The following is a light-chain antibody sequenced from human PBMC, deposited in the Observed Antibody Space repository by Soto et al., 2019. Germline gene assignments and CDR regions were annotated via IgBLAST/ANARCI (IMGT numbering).Light chain of an antibody. CDR2: EVR. Sequence: SLLPQPASVSGSPGQSITISCTGTRSDGGGYNYVSWFQRHPGKVPKLMIYEVRNRPSAESHCFAASKSGNTASLNISWLQAEDEADYYCSSYTWSSALLVGTGPKVTVL. J-gene: IGLJ1*01. CDR1: RSDGGGYNY. V-gene: IGLV2-14*01. CDR3: SSYTWSSALL.